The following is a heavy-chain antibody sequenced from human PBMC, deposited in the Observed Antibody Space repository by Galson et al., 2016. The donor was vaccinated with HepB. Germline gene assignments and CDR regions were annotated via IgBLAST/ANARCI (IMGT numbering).Heavy chain of an antibody. CDR2: IHYSGRT. J-gene: IGHJ6*02. CDR1: GGSLSTYY. CDR3: ARDGKYYFALDV. V-gene: IGHV4-59*01. Sequence: ETLSPTCTVSGGSLSTYYWSWIRPPPGKGLEWTGYIHYSGRTNYNPSLKSRVTISADTSKNQFSLKLSSVTAADTAVYYCARDGKYYFALDVWGQGTTVTVSS.